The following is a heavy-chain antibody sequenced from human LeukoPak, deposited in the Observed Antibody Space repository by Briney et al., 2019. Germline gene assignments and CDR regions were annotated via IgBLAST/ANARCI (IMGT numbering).Heavy chain of an antibody. J-gene: IGHJ4*02. CDR1: GYTFTGYY. D-gene: IGHD6-6*01. V-gene: IGHV1-2*02. CDR3: ARDAFIAATHGWSDY. Sequence: ASVKVFCKASGYTFTGYYMHWVRQAPGQGLEWMGWINPNSGGTNYAQKFQGRVTMTRDTSISTAYMELSRLRSDDTPVYYCARDAFIAATHGWSDYWGQGTLVTVSS. CDR2: INPNSGGT.